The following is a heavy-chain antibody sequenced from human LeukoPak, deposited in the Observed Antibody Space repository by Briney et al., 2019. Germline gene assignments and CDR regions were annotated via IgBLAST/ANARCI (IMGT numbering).Heavy chain of an antibody. Sequence: SETLSLTCTVSGGSISSSSYYWGWIRQPPGKGLEWIGSIYYSGSTYYNPSLKSRVTISVDTSKNQFSLKLSSVTAADTAVYYCARGRGYVGYCSSTSCPTFDPWGQGTLVTVSS. V-gene: IGHV4-39*01. CDR2: IYYSGST. J-gene: IGHJ5*02. D-gene: IGHD2-2*01. CDR3: ARGRGYVGYCSSTSCPTFDP. CDR1: GGSISSSSYY.